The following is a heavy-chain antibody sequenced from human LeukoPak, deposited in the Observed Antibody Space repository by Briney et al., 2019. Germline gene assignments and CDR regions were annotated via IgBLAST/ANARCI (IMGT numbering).Heavy chain of an antibody. CDR3: AKDLLEQWLVYYYYGMDV. CDR2: ISGSGGST. V-gene: IGHV3-23*01. CDR1: GSTFSSYS. D-gene: IGHD6-19*01. Sequence: QPGGSLRLSCAASGSTFSSYSMNWVRQAPGKGLEWVSAISGSGGSTYYADSVKGRFTISRDNSKNTLYLQMNSLRAEDTAVYYCAKDLLEQWLVYYYYGMDVWGQGTTVTVSS. J-gene: IGHJ6*02.